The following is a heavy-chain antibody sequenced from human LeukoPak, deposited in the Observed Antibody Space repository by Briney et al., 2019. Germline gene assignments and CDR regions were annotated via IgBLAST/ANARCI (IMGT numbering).Heavy chain of an antibody. V-gene: IGHV3-21*01. CDR2: ISSSSSYI. D-gene: IGHD6-13*01. CDR3: ARDNPTIAAAGTGYFQH. J-gene: IGHJ1*01. Sequence: GGALRLSCAASGFTFSSYSMNWVRQAPGKGLEWVSSISSSSSYIYYADSVKGRFTISRDNAKNSLYLQMNSLRAEDTAVYYCARDNPTIAAAGTGYFQHWGQGTLVTVSS. CDR1: GFTFSSYS.